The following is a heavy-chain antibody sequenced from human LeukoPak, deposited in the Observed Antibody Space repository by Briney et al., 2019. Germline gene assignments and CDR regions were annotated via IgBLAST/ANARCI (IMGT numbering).Heavy chain of an antibody. J-gene: IGHJ6*03. V-gene: IGHV1-69*01. CDR1: GGTFSNYA. Sequence: ASVKVSCKASGGTFSNYAVSWVRQAPGQGLEWMGGIIPVFEKPNYARKFQDRVTITADESTATAYMELSSLTSEDTAIYFGARLAHCGEPNCYGYFYYMAVGDKGPTLIV. CDR3: ARLAHCGEPNCYGYFYYMAV. CDR2: IIPVFEKP. D-gene: IGHD2-21*01.